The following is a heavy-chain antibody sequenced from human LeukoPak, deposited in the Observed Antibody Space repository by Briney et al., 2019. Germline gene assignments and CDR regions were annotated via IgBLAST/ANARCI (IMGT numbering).Heavy chain of an antibody. CDR1: GFTFSSYA. V-gene: IGHV3-23*01. J-gene: IGHJ6*03. CDR3: ARLDIVVVPAAILGHYYYYYMDV. D-gene: IGHD2-2*03. Sequence: GGSLRLSCAASGFTFSSYAMSWVRQAPGKGLEWVSAIGGSGGSTYYADSVKGRFTISRDNPKKTLYLQMDSLRAEDTAVYYCARLDIVVVPAAILGHYYYYYMDVWGKGTTVTISS. CDR2: IGGSGGST.